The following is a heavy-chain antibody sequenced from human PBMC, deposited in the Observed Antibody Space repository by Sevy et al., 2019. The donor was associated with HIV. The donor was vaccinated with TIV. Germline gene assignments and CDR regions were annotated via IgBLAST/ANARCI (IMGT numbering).Heavy chain of an antibody. CDR2: IKGDGSDK. CDR3: AHETIGRFDS. J-gene: IGHJ4*02. CDR1: GFTFSVYW. V-gene: IGHV3-7*01. D-gene: IGHD3-16*01. Sequence: GESLKISCAASGFTFSVYWMNWVRQAPGKGLEWVANIKGDGSDKHYVDSVEGRFTISRDNGKNLLYLQMNGLGVEDTAVYYCAHETIGRFDSWGQGTLVTVSS.